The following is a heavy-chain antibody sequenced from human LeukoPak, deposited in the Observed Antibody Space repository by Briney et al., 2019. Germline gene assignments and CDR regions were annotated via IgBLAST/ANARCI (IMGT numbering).Heavy chain of an antibody. J-gene: IGHJ6*03. CDR2: INSDGSST. D-gene: IGHD4-17*01. CDR3: ARDYGDYEGGYMDV. Sequence: GGSLRLSCAASGFTFSSYWMHWVRQAPGKGLVWVSRINSDGSSTSYADSVKGRFTISRDNAKNTLYLQMNSLRAEDTAVYYCARDYGDYEGGYMDVWGKGTTVTISS. V-gene: IGHV3-74*01. CDR1: GFTFSSYW.